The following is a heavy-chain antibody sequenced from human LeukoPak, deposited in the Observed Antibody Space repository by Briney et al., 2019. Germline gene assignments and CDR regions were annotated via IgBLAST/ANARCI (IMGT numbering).Heavy chain of an antibody. CDR1: GFTFGDYA. CDR2: IRSKAYGGTT. CDR3: TQTSYSGSS. Sequence: GGSLRLSCTASGFTFGDYAMSWVRQAPGKGLEWVGFIRSKAYGGTTEYAASVKGRFTISRDDSKSIAYLQMNSLKTEDTAVYYCTQTSYSGSSWGQGTLVTVSS. D-gene: IGHD1-26*01. V-gene: IGHV3-49*04. J-gene: IGHJ5*02.